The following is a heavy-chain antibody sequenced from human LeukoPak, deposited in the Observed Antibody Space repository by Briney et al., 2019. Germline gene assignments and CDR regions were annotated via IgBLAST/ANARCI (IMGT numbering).Heavy chain of an antibody. CDR1: GGSISSSSYY. CDR3: ARGGYGPYYFDY. V-gene: IGHV4-39*07. CDR2: IYYSGST. Sequence: PSEALSLTCTVSGGSISSSSYYWGWIRQPPGKGLEWIGSIYYSGSTYYNPSLKSRVTISVDTSKNQFSLKLSSVTAADTAVYYCARGGYGPYYFDYWGQGTLVTASS. J-gene: IGHJ4*02. D-gene: IGHD5-18*01.